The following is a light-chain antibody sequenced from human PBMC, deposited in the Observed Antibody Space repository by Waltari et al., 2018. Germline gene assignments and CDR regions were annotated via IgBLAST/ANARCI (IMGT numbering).Light chain of an antibody. CDR2: SNN. CDR1: SSNIGSNF. J-gene: IGLJ3*02. CDR3: AALEDSLSGWV. V-gene: IGLV1-47*02. Sequence: QSVLTQPPSASGTPGQRVTISCSGSSSNIGSNFVYWYQQLPGTAPKPLIYSNNQRPSGAPDRVFGSKSGTSASLAISGLRSEDEADYYGAALEDSLSGWVFGGGTKLTVL.